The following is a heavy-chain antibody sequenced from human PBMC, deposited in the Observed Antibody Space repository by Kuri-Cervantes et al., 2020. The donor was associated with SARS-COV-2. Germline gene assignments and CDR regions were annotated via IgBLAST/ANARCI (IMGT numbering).Heavy chain of an antibody. V-gene: IGHV3-7*01. D-gene: IGHD4-23*01. Sequence: GESLKSSGAASGFTFSSYWMSWVRQAPGKGLEWVANINHFGSESYYVDSVKGRFTISRDNAKNSLYLQMNSLRAEDTAVYYCARDWKIAVVTPDAFDIWGQGTMVTVSS. CDR1: GFTFSSYW. CDR3: ARDWKIAVVTPDAFDI. CDR2: INHFGSES. J-gene: IGHJ3*02.